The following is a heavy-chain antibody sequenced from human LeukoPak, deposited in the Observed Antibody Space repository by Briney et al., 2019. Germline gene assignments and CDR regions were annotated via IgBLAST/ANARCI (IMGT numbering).Heavy chain of an antibody. CDR2: IYHSGST. D-gene: IGHD6-6*01. J-gene: IGHJ2*01. V-gene: IGHV4-38-2*02. CDR1: GYSISSGYH. CDR3: ARVTREAARYWYFDL. Sequence: ASETLSLTCTVSGYSISSGYHWGWIRQPPGKGLEWIGSIYHSGSTYYNPSLKSRVTISVDTSKNQFSLKLRSVTAADTAVYFCARVTREAARYWYFDLWGRGTLVTVSS.